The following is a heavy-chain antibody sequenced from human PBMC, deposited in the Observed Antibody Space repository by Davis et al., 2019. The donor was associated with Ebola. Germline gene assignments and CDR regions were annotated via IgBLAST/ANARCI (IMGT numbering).Heavy chain of an antibody. CDR2: ISPIRSSSSTV. Sequence: GESLKISCAASGFTVSTNTMDWVRQAPGKGLEWVAYISPIRSSSSTVYYADSVKGRFTVSRDNAKNSLYLQMNSLRDEDTAVYYCAREGIITNGMAVWGQGTTVIVSS. CDR3: AREGIITNGMAV. CDR1: GFTVSTNT. D-gene: IGHD1-14*01. V-gene: IGHV3-48*02. J-gene: IGHJ6*02.